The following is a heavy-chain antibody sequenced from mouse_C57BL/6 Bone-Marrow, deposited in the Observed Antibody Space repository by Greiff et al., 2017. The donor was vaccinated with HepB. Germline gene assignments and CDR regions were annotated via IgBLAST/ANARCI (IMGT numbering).Heavy chain of an antibody. V-gene: IGHV1-82*01. CDR3: ATAQAAWFAY. CDR2: IYPGDGDT. D-gene: IGHD3-2*02. CDR1: GYAFSSSW. Sequence: QVQLQQSGPELVKPGASVKISCKASGYAFSSSWMNWVKQRPGKGLEWIGRIYPGDGDTNYNGKLKGKATLTADKSSSTAYMQLSSLTSEDSAVYFCATAQAAWFAYWGPGTLVTVSA. J-gene: IGHJ3*01.